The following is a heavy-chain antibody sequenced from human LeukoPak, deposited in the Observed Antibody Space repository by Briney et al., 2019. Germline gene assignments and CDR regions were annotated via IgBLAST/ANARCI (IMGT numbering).Heavy chain of an antibody. V-gene: IGHV4-39*01. D-gene: IGHD3-3*01. J-gene: IGHJ4*02. CDR1: GGSFSNYNYY. Sequence: KSSETLSLTCTVSGGSFSNYNYYWGWIRQSPGKGLEWIGSIHYVGSTYYNPSLKSRVTISVDTSKNQFSLNLRSVTAADTAVYYCARQNDFDFWSGFFDYWGLGALVTVSS. CDR3: ARQNDFDFWSGFFDY. CDR2: IHYVGST.